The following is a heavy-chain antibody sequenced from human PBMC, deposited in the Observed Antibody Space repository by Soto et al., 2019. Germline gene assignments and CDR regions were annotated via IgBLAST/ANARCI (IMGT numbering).Heavy chain of an antibody. CDR2: INAGNGNT. J-gene: IGHJ6*02. CDR3: ASSYCISTSCPPYYGMDV. Sequence: QAQLVQSGAEEKKPGASVKVSCKASGYTFTSYAMHWVRQAPGQRLEWMGWINAGNGNTKYSQKFQGRVTITRDTSASTAYMELSSLRSEDTAVYYCASSYCISTSCPPYYGMDVWGQGTTVTVSS. V-gene: IGHV1-3*05. D-gene: IGHD2-2*01. CDR1: GYTFTSYA.